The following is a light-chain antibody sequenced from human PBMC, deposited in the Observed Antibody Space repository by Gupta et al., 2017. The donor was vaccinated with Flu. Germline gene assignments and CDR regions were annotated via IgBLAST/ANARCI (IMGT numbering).Light chain of an antibody. CDR1: SSNIGGNT. CDR2: SNN. V-gene: IGLV1-44*01. Sequence: QSVLTQPPSVSVTPGQRVTLSCSGSSSNIGGNTVNWYQHLPGTAPKLLIYSNNQRPSGVPDRFSGSKSGTSAALAISGLQAEEEADYYCEAWEESLNSPFVFGTGTKVTVL. CDR3: EAWEESLNSPFV. J-gene: IGLJ1*01.